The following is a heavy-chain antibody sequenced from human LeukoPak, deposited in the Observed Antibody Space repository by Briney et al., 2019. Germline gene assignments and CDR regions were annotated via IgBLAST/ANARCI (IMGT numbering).Heavy chain of an antibody. J-gene: IGHJ1*01. CDR3: AKDGRQWLVPGYFQH. CDR2: ISGSGGST. CDR1: GFTFSSYA. D-gene: IGHD6-19*01. V-gene: IGHV3-23*01. Sequence: PGGSLRLSCAASGFTFSSYAMSWVRQAPGKGLEWVSAISGSGGSTYYADSVKGRFTISRDNSKNTLYLQMNSLRAEDTAVYYCAKDGRQWLVPGYFQHWGQGTLVTVSS.